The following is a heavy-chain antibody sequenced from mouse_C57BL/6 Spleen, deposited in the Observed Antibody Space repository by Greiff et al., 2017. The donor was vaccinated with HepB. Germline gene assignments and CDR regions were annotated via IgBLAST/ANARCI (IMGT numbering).Heavy chain of an antibody. J-gene: IGHJ2*01. CDR2: IYPGSGST. CDR3: ARGYYGSSCYFDY. D-gene: IGHD1-1*01. CDR1: GYTFTSYW. V-gene: IGHV1-55*01. Sequence: VQLQQPGAELVKPGATVKMSCTASGYTFTSYWVTWVQQRPGQGLEWIGDIYPGSGSTNYTATYKSKDTLTVDTSSSTAYMPLSSLTSEDSAVYYCARGYYGSSCYFDYWGQGTTLTVSS.